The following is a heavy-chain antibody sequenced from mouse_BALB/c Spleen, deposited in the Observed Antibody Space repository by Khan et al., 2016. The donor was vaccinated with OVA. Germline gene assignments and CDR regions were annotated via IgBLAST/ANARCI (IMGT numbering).Heavy chain of an antibody. CDR2: ISSDSSTI. Sequence: EVELEESGGGLVQPGGSRKLSCAASGFTFSGFGMHWVRQAPEQGLEWVAYISSDSSTINYADTVRGRFTISTDNPTNTPFLQLSSLVSEYTAMDYCARTCDYYFDYWGQGTTLTVSA. V-gene: IGHV5-17*02. D-gene: IGHD2-13*01. J-gene: IGHJ2*01. CDR1: GFTFSGFG. CDR3: ARTCDYYFDY.